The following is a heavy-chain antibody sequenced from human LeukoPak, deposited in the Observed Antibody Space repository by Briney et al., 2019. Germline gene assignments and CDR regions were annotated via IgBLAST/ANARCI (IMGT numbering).Heavy chain of an antibody. D-gene: IGHD5-18*01. Sequence: PAGTLRLSCAASGFTFSNYWMSWVRQAPGKGLEWVANKKQDGSEKYYVDSVKGRFTISRDNAKNSLYLQMNSLSAEATAMYYCAAHELYRYGSDYWGQGTRVTVSS. CDR3: AAHELYRYGSDY. V-gene: IGHV3-7*01. CDR2: KKQDGSEK. CDR1: GFTFSNYW. J-gene: IGHJ4*02.